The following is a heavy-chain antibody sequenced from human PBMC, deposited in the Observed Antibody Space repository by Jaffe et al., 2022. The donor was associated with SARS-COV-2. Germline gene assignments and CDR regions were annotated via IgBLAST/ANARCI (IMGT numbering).Heavy chain of an antibody. D-gene: IGHD1-26*01. CDR2: ISGYNGNT. V-gene: IGHV1-18*01. CDR1: GYIFSSYA. Sequence: QVQLVQSGAELKKPGASVKVSCKASGYIFSSYAISWVRQAPGQGLEWMGWISGYNGNTGYAQKLQGRVTMTTDTSTAYMELRRLTSDDTAVYYCARGMGTTSDFDYWGQGTLVTVSS. CDR3: ARGMGTTSDFDY. J-gene: IGHJ4*02.